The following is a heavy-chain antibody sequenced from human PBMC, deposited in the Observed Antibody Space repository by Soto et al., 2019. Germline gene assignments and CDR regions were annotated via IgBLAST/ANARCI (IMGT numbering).Heavy chain of an antibody. CDR1: GGSISSSSYY. D-gene: IGHD2-8*01. V-gene: IGHV4-39*01. Sequence: QLQLQESGPGLVKPSETLSLTCTVSGGSISSSSYYWGWIRQPPGKGLEWIGSIYYSGSTYYNPSLKSRVTISVDTSKNQFSLKLSSVTAADTAVYYCARLRGVYYFDYWGQGTLVTVSS. CDR2: IYYSGST. CDR3: ARLRGVYYFDY. J-gene: IGHJ4*02.